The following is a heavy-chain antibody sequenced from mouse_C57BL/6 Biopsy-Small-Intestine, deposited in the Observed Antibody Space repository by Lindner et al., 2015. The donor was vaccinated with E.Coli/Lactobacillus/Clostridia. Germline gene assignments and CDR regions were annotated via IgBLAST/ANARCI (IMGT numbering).Heavy chain of an antibody. CDR2: IYPGDGDT. J-gene: IGHJ2*01. V-gene: IGHV1-82*01. D-gene: IGHD3-1*01. CDR1: GYAFSSSW. Sequence: VQLQESGPELVKPGASVKISCKASGYAFSSSWMNWVKQRPGKGLEWIGRIYPGDGDTNYNGKLKGKATLTADKSSSTAYMQLSSLTSEDSAVYFCARSGYWGQGTTLTVSS. CDR3: ARSGY.